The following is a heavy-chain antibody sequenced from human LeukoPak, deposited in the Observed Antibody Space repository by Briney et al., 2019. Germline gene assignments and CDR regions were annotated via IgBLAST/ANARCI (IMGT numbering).Heavy chain of an antibody. V-gene: IGHV1-69*13. D-gene: IGHD3-22*01. Sequence: GASVKVSCKASGGTFSSYAISWVRQAPGQGLEWMGGIIPIFGTANYAQKFQGRVTITADESTSTAYTELSSLRSEDTAVYYCARVPPHHYDSSGYYPGYYFDYWGQGTLVTVSS. CDR3: ARVPPHHYDSSGYYPGYYFDY. CDR2: IIPIFGTA. J-gene: IGHJ4*02. CDR1: GGTFSSYA.